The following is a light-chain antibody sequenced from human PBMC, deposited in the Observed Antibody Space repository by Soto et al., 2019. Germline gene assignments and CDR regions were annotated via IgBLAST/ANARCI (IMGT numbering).Light chain of an antibody. J-gene: IGLJ2*01. V-gene: IGLV2-14*01. CDR1: SSDVGGYNY. CDR2: EVS. CDR3: SSYTSSSIVV. Sequence: QSALTQPASESGSPGQSITISCTGTSSDVGGYNYVSWYQQHPGKAPKLMIYEVSNRPSGVSNRFSGSKSGNTASLTISGLQAEDEADYYCSSYTSSSIVVFGGGTKLTVL.